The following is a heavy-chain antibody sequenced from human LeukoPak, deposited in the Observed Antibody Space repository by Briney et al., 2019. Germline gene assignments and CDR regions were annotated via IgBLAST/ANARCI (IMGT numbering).Heavy chain of an antibody. D-gene: IGHD6-13*01. Sequence: SETLSLTCTVSGGSISSSSDYWGWIRQPPGEGLEWIGSVYYTGRTYYNPSLKSRVTISVDTSKNPLSLKLRSVTAADTALYYCASPGHSSSTWFDPWGQGTLVTVSS. V-gene: IGHV4-39*01. J-gene: IGHJ5*02. CDR3: ASPGHSSSTWFDP. CDR1: GGSISSSSDY. CDR2: VYYTGRT.